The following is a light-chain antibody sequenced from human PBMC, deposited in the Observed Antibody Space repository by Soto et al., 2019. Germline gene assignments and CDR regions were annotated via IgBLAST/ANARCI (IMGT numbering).Light chain of an antibody. Sequence: EIVGTQSPGTLSLSPGERATLSCRASQRVSSNSLAWYQQKPGQAHRLLIYGASSRATGIPDRFSGSGSGTDFTLTISRLEPEDFAVYYCQQYARSPLTFGGGTKVEIK. CDR1: QRVSSNS. V-gene: IGKV3-20*01. J-gene: IGKJ4*01. CDR2: GAS. CDR3: QQYARSPLT.